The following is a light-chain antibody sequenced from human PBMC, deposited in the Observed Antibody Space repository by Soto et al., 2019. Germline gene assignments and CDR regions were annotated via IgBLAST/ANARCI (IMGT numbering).Light chain of an antibody. CDR2: DAV. J-gene: IGKJ4*01. Sequence: ETVLTQSPAILSLSPGERATLSCRASQTVNNFLAWYQQKPGQVPRLLIYDAVTRAAGIPDRFSGSVSGTDFTLTIRSLEPEDFAVYYCQQRSGRLTVGGGPKV. V-gene: IGKV3-11*01. CDR3: QQRSGRLT. CDR1: QTVNNF.